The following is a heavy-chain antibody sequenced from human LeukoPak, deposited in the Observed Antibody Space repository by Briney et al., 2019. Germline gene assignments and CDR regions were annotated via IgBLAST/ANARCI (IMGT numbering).Heavy chain of an antibody. CDR2: IKRDGSEK. J-gene: IGHJ4*02. CDR1: GFTLSSYW. CDR3: VRDDGATKPC. D-gene: IGHD1-26*01. V-gene: IGHV3-7*01. Sequence: GGSLRLSCAASGFTLSSYWMSWVRQAPGKGLEGVANIKRDGSEKYYVDSVKGRFSISRDNAKNSLYLQMNSLRVEDTAVYYCVRDDGATKPCWGQGTLVTVSS.